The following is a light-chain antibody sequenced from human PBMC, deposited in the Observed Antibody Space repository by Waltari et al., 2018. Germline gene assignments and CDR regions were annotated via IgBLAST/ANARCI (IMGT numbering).Light chain of an antibody. V-gene: IGLV3-16*01. CDR3: AAWDDSLGANV. Sequence: SYELTQPPSVSVSLGQMARITCSGEALPKKYAYWYQQKPGQFPVLVIYKDSERPSGVPDRFGASKSGTSSSLAVSGLQSEDEADYHCAAWDDSLGANVFGTGTRVTVL. CDR1: ALPKKY. J-gene: IGLJ1*01. CDR2: KDS.